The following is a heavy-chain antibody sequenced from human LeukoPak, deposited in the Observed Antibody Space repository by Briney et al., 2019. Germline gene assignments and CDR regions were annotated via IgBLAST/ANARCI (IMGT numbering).Heavy chain of an antibody. Sequence: QPGGSLRLSCAAPGFTFSTYGMHWARQAPGKGLEWVAFILYDGNKKYYPDSVKGRFTISRDNSKNTLYLQMNSLKTEDTAVYYCAKDSTTGPRGGDYWGQGTLVTVSS. CDR2: ILYDGNKK. V-gene: IGHV3-30*02. CDR3: AKDSTTGPRGGDY. D-gene: IGHD2-8*01. J-gene: IGHJ4*02. CDR1: GFTFSTYG.